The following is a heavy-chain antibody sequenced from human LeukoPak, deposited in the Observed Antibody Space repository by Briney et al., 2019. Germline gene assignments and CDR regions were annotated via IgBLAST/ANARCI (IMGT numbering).Heavy chain of an antibody. V-gene: IGHV3-48*03. CDR3: ARDLVGVDAVMVAGY. J-gene: IGHJ4*02. Sequence: RGSLRLSCVASGFTFSSYETNWVRQAPGEGVEWVSYISSSGSTIYYADSVKGRFTISRDNAENSLYLQMNSLRAEDTAVYYCARDLVGVDAVMVAGYWGQGTVVIVSS. CDR2: ISSSGSTI. D-gene: IGHD5-18*01. CDR1: GFTFSSYE.